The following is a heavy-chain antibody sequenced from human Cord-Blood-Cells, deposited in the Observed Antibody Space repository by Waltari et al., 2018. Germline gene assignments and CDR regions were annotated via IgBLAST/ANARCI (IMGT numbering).Heavy chain of an antibody. CDR2: IYTSGST. D-gene: IGHD6-19*01. V-gene: IGHV4-4*07. Sequence: QVQLQESGPGLVKPSETLSLTCTVSGGAIRSYYWGWIRQPAGKGLDWIGRIYTSGSTNYNPSLKSRVTMSVDTSKNQFSLKLSSVTAADTAVYYCAGSSGWYAFDIWGQGTMVTVSS. CDR3: AGSSGWYAFDI. J-gene: IGHJ3*02. CDR1: GGAIRSYY.